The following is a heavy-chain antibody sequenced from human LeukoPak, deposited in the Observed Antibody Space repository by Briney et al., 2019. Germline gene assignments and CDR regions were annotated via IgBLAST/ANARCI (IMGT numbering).Heavy chain of an antibody. D-gene: IGHD3-22*01. CDR1: GLTFTNAW. CDR3: ATGLYYYDSSGSLGN. Sequence: GGSLRLSCAASGLTFTNAWTSWVRQAPGKGLEWVGRIKAKCHGETTDYAAPVKCRFTISRDDSKNTLYLQMNSLRSEDTGVYYCATGLYYYDSSGSLGNWGRGTPVTVSS. CDR2: IKAKCHGETT. J-gene: IGHJ4*02. V-gene: IGHV3-15*01.